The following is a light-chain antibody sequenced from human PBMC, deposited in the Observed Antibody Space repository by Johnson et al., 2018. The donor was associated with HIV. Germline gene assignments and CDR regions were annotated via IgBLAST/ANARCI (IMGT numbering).Light chain of an antibody. Sequence: QSVLTQPPSVSAAPGQKVTISCSGDNSNIENNYVSWYQQLPGTAPRVLIYENNKRPSGIPDRFSGSKSGTSATLSITGLQTGDEAAYYCGAWDRSLSAHFGFGTGTKVTVL. V-gene: IGLV1-51*02. CDR3: GAWDRSLSAHFG. J-gene: IGLJ1*01. CDR2: ENN. CDR1: NSNIENNY.